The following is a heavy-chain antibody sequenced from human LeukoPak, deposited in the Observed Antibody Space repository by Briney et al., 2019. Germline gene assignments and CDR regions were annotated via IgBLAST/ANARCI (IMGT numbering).Heavy chain of an antibody. V-gene: IGHV4-34*01. CDR1: GVSFSGYY. D-gene: IGHD1-26*01. J-gene: IGHJ6*03. CDR3: ARRSATYTYYYYYYMDV. Sequence: SETLSLTCAVYGVSFSGYYWSWIRQPPGKGLAWIGEINHSGSTNYNPSLKSRVTISVDTSKNQFSLKLSSVTAADTAVYYCARRSATYTYYYYYYMDVWGKGTTVTVSS. CDR2: INHSGST.